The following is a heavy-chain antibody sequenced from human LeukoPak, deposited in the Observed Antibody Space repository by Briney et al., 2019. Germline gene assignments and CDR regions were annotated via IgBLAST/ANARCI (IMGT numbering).Heavy chain of an antibody. J-gene: IGHJ6*03. CDR3: ARGPPYYDFWSGYYTDYYYYMDV. CDR2: IYYSGST. CDR1: GGSVSSCSYY. D-gene: IGHD3-3*01. Sequence: SETLSLTCTVSGGSVSSCSYYWSWIRQPPGKGLEWIGYIYYSGSTNYNPSLKSRVTISVDTSKNQFSLKLSSVTAADTAVYCCARGPPYYDFWSGYYTDYYYYMDVWGKGTTVTVSS. V-gene: IGHV4-61*01.